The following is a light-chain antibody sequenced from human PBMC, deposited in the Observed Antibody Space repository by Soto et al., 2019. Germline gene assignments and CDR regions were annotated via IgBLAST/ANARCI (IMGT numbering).Light chain of an antibody. J-gene: IGKJ1*01. Sequence: EIVLTQSPGTLSLSPGERATLSCRASQSVFNNHIGWYQQKPGQAPRRLIFGASFRATGIPDRFSGSGSGPDFTLTISRLEPEDFAVYYCQQYGSSPTTSGQGTKVDIK. V-gene: IGKV3-20*01. CDR2: GAS. CDR3: QQYGSSPTT. CDR1: QSVFNNH.